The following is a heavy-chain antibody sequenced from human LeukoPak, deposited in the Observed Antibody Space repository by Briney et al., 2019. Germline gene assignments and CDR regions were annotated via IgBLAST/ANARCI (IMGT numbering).Heavy chain of an antibody. J-gene: IGHJ4*02. CDR1: GFTFSSYS. CDR3: ARRAGAYSHPYDY. V-gene: IGHV3-48*01. Sequence: PGGSLRLSCAASGFTFSSYSMNWVRQAPGKGLEWVSYISSSSSTIYYADSVKGRFTISRDSSKNTLYLQMNSLRAGDAAVYYCARRAGAYSHPYDYWGQGTLVTVSS. D-gene: IGHD4/OR15-4a*01. CDR2: ISSSSSTI.